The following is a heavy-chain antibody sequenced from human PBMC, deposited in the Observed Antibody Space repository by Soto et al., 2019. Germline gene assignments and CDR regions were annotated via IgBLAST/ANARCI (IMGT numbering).Heavy chain of an antibody. J-gene: IGHJ4*02. CDR3: ASLDTARIQIAGY. CDR2: IYYSGST. Sequence: PSETLSLTCTVSGGSISSGGYYWSWIRQHPGKGLEWIGYIYYSGSTYYNPSLKSRVTISVDTSKNQFSLKLSSVTAADTAIYYCASLDTARIQIAGYWGQGIQVTVSS. D-gene: IGHD5-18*01. CDR1: GGSISSGGYY. V-gene: IGHV4-31*03.